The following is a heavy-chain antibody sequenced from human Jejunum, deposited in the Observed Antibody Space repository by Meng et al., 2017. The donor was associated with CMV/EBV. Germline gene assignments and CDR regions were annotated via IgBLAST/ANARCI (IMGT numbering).Heavy chain of an antibody. D-gene: IGHD4-11*01. CDR1: GGSTSSSTYY. V-gene: IGHV4-39*07. CDR3: ARSIYSNTFDF. J-gene: IGHJ4*02. CDR2: MYDTGNI. Sequence: VSGGSTSSSTYYLGWIRQAPGKGLEWIGNMYDTGNIYNNPSFRSRATISVGASKNQFSLRLTAVTTADTAVYYCARSIYSNTFDFWGQGTRVTVSS.